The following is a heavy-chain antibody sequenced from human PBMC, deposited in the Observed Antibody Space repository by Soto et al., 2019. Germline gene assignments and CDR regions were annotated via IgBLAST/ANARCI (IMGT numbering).Heavy chain of an antibody. Sequence: QVQLQESGPGLVKPSGTLSLTCAVSGGSISSSNWWSWVRQPPGKGLEWIGEIYHSGSTNYNPSLTSRVTISVDKSKNHVSLKLSSVTAADTAVYYCARCPGTADSWGMDGWGQGTTVTVSS. CDR2: IYHSGST. D-gene: IGHD1-1*01. CDR3: ARCPGTADSWGMDG. CDR1: GGSISSSNW. J-gene: IGHJ6*02. V-gene: IGHV4-4*02.